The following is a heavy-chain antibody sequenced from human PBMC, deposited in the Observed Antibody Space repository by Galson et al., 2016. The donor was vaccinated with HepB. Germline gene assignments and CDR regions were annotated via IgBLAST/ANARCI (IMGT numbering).Heavy chain of an antibody. Sequence: SVKVSCKASGYTFVDYGITWVRQAPGQGLEWMGWISGYKGHTNYAPSLQGRVTMTIDTSTTTAYLALRNMRSDDTGVYYCARVGQRGDKALCDTWGQGALVIVAS. V-gene: IGHV1-18*01. D-gene: IGHD3-10*01. J-gene: IGHJ5*02. CDR1: GYTFVDYG. CDR2: ISGYKGHT. CDR3: ARVGQRGDKALCDT.